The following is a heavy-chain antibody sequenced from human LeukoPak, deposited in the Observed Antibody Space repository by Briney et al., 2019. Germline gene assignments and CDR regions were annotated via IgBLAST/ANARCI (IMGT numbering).Heavy chain of an antibody. D-gene: IGHD5-24*01. CDR3: AKEGRSLQTY. J-gene: IGHJ4*02. CDR2: IKDDGTET. CDR1: GFMFSSNW. V-gene: IGHV3-7*03. Sequence: GGSLRLSCAASGFMFSSNWMSWVRLAPGKGLEWVANIKDDGTETYYVDSVKGRFTTSRDNAKNSLYLQMNSRIAEGTGVYYCAKEGRSLQTYWGQGTLVTVSS.